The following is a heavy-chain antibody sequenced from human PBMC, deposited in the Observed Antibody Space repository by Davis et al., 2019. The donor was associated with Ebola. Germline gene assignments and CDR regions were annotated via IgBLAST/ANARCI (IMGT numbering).Heavy chain of an antibody. J-gene: IGHJ4*02. V-gene: IGHV4-59*08. CDR2: IYYNGGS. D-gene: IGHD7-27*01. Sequence: PSETLSLTCTVSTCSINGYYWSWIRQSPGKGLEWIANIYYNGGSKYNPSLKSRATISVDTSRNQFSLKLSSVTAADTAVYYCARHVGFWGFDYWGQGTLVTVSS. CDR3: ARHVGFWGFDY. CDR1: TCSINGYY.